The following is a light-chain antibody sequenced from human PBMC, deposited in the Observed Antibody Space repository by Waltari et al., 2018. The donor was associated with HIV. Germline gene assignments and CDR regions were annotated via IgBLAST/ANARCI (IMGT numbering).Light chain of an antibody. CDR1: SSAVGSYKL. CDR2: EVY. J-gene: IGLJ2*01. CDR3: CSYAGSSIP. V-gene: IGLV2-23*02. Sequence: QSALTQPASVSGSIGQSITISCTGTSSAVGSYKLVSWYQHHPGKAPKLIIYEVYKRPSGVSNRFSGSKSGNTASLTVSGLQAEDEADYYCCSYAGSSIPFGGGTKLTVL.